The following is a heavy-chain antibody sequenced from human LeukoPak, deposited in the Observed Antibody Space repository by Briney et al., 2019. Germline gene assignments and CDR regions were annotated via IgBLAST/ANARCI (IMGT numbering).Heavy chain of an antibody. D-gene: IGHD6-19*01. CDR2: TYYRSKWYN. CDR3: ARDVAAGAGTPFDY. V-gene: IGHV6-1*01. CDR1: GDSVSSNSAA. J-gene: IGHJ4*02. Sequence: SQTLSLTCAISGDSVSSNSAAWNWIRQSPSRGLEWLGRTYYRSKWYNDYTVSVKSRIAINPDTSKNQFSLQLNSVTPEDTAVYYCARDVAAGAGTPFDYWGQGTLVTVSS.